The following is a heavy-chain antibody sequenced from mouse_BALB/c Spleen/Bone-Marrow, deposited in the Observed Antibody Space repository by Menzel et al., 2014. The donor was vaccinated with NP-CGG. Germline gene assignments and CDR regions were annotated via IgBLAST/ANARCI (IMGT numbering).Heavy chain of an antibody. CDR1: GYTFTSFW. J-gene: IGHJ1*01. Sequence: VQLQQSGTVLARPGASVKMSCKASGYTFTSFWMHWVKPRPGQGLEWIGAVYPGNNDTNYNQNFKGKAELTAVTSTSTAYMEFSSLTNEDSAVYYCTRYFYGGRDWYFDVWGAGTTVTVSS. V-gene: IGHV1-5*01. D-gene: IGHD1-1*01. CDR2: VYPGNNDT. CDR3: TRYFYGGRDWYFDV.